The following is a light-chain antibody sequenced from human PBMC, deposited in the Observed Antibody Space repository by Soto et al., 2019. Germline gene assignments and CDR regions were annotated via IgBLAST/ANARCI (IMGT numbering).Light chain of an antibody. J-gene: IGLJ2*01. CDR2: RDN. CDR3: QVWDSSTVV. CDR1: NIGTKS. Sequence: SYELTEPLSVSVALGQTARITCGGNNIGTKSGHWYQHKPGQAPVLVIYRDNNRPSGIPERFSASNSGNTATLTISRAQAGDEADYSCQVWDSSTVVFGGGTQLTVL. V-gene: IGLV3-9*01.